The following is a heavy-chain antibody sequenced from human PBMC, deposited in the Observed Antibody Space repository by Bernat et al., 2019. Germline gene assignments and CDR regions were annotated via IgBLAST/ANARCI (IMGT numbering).Heavy chain of an antibody. CDR2: ISSSSSYI. CDR3: ARDTSPLPPSSSWYGPYYYGMDV. Sequence: EVQLVESGGGLVKPGGSLRLSCAASGFTFSSYSMNWVRQAPGKGLEWVSSISSSSSYIYYAASVKGRFTISRDNAKNSLYLQMNSLRAEDTAVYYCARDTSPLPPSSSWYGPYYYGMDVWGQGTTVTVSS. CDR1: GFTFSSYS. D-gene: IGHD6-13*01. J-gene: IGHJ6*02. V-gene: IGHV3-21*01.